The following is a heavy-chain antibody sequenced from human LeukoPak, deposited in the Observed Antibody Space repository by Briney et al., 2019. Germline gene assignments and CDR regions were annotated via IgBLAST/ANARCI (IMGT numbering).Heavy chain of an antibody. D-gene: IGHD6-13*01. V-gene: IGHV3-7*01. CDR1: GFSFSSYW. CDR2: INTDGSEK. J-gene: IGHJ3*02. Sequence: PGGSLRLSCVASGFSFSSYWMNWVRQAPGKGLEWVACINTDGSEKHFVDSVKGRFTISRDNAKNSLYLQMNSLRAEDTAVYYCAREQNPAYSSSWTHADAFDIWGQGTMVTVSS. CDR3: AREQNPAYSSSWTHADAFDI.